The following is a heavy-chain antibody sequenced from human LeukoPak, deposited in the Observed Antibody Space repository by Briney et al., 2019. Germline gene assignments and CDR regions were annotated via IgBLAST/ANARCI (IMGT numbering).Heavy chain of an antibody. CDR1: GGSISSYY. D-gene: IGHD3-3*02. Sequence: PSETLSLTCTVSGGSISSYYWSWIRQPPGKGLEWIGYIYYSGSTNYNPSLKSRVTISVDTSKNQFSLKLSSVTAADTAVYYCARRHLNRNLDYWGQGTLVTVSS. CDR3: ARRHLNRNLDY. J-gene: IGHJ4*02. CDR2: IYYSGST. V-gene: IGHV4-59*08.